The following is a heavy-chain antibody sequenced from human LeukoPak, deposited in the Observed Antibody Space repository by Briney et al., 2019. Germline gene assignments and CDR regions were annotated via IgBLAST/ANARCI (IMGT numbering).Heavy chain of an antibody. CDR3: ARDNSQHAFDI. J-gene: IGHJ3*02. V-gene: IGHV4-59*01. Sequence: SETLSLTCTVSGGSISRYYWSWIRQPPGKGLEWIGYIYYSGSTNYNPSLKSRVTISVDTSKNQFSLKLSSVTAADTAVYYCARDNSQHAFDIWGQGTMVTVSS. CDR2: IYYSGST. CDR1: GGSISRYY. D-gene: IGHD4-23*01.